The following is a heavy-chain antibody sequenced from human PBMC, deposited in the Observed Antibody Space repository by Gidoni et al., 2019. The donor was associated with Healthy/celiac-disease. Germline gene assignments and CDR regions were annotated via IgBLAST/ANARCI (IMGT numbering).Heavy chain of an antibody. CDR2: FDPEDGET. CDR3: ATLAVLGVGPRGWFDP. Sequence: QVQLVQSGAEVKKPGASVKVSCKVSGYTLTEISMHWVRQAPGKGLEWMGGFDPEDGETIYAQKFQGRVTMTEDTSTDTAYMELSSLRSEDTAVYYCATLAVLGVGPRGWFDPWGQGTLVTVSS. CDR1: GYTLTEIS. V-gene: IGHV1-24*01. J-gene: IGHJ5*02. D-gene: IGHD1-26*01.